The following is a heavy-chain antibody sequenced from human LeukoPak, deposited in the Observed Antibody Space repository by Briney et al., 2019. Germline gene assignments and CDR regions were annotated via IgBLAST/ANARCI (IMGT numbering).Heavy chain of an antibody. V-gene: IGHV3-48*03. Sequence: GGSLRLSCAASGFTFSSYEMNWVRQAPGKGLEWISHISGSGSTIYYADSVKGRFTISRDNAKNSLYLQMNSLRAEDTAVYYCARDTSGWYKRFDYWGQGTLVTVSS. D-gene: IGHD6-19*01. CDR3: ARDTSGWYKRFDY. J-gene: IGHJ4*02. CDR2: ISGSGSTI. CDR1: GFTFSSYE.